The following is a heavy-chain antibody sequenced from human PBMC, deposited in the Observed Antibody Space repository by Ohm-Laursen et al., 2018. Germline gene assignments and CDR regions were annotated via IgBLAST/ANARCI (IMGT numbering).Heavy chain of an antibody. CDR1: GGSISSSSYY. CDR3: ARHIVVVVAATPLFFDY. CDR2: IYYSGST. Sequence: SDTLSLTCIVSGGSISSSSYYWGWIRQPPGKGLEWIGSIYYSGSTYYNPSLKSRVTISVDTSKNHFSLKLSSVTAADTAVYYCARHIVVVVAATPLFFDYWGQGTLATVSS. J-gene: IGHJ4*02. D-gene: IGHD2-15*01. V-gene: IGHV4-39*01.